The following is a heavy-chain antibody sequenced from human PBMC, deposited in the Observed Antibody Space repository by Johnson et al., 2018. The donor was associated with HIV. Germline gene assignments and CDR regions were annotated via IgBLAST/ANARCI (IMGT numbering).Heavy chain of an antibody. CDR1: GFTFSSYA. V-gene: IGHV3-23*01. CDR3: TKDRGSSSWYKDAFDI. CDR2: ISGSGGST. Sequence: EVQLLESGGGLVQPGGSLRLSCAASGFTFSSYAMSWVRQAPGKGLEWVSAISGSGGSTYYADSVKGRFTISRDNSKNTLYLQMNSLRAEDTAVYYCTKDRGSSSWYKDAFDIWGQGTMVTVSS. D-gene: IGHD6-13*01. J-gene: IGHJ3*02.